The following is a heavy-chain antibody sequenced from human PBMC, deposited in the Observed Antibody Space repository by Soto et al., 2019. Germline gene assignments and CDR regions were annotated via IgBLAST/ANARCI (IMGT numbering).Heavy chain of an antibody. CDR2: INAGSGNT. CDR3: ARGLAADGA. V-gene: IGHV1-3*01. Sequence: QVQLVQSGAEVKKPGASVKVSCTASGYTFTHYAIHWVLHAPGQRLEWMGFINAGSGNTKYSQTFQGRLTFTKDTSASTAYMDLSSLRSEDTAIYYCARGLAADGAWGQGTLVTVSS. J-gene: IGHJ5*02. D-gene: IGHD6-13*01. CDR1: GYTFTHYA.